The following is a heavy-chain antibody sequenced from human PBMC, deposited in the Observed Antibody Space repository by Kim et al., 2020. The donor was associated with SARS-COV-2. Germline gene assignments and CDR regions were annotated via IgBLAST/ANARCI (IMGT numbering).Heavy chain of an antibody. V-gene: IGHV1-69*13. D-gene: IGHD2-2*01. CDR1: GGTFSSYA. CDR3: ARDPIHCSSTSCPKLVGTQDWCDP. Sequence: SVKVSCKASGGTFSSYAISWVRQAPGQGLEWMGGIIPIFGTANYAQKFQGRVTITADESTSTAYMELSSLRSEDTAVYYCARDPIHCSSTSCPKLVGTQDWCDPWCQGTLFTVSS. J-gene: IGHJ5*02. CDR2: IIPIFGTA.